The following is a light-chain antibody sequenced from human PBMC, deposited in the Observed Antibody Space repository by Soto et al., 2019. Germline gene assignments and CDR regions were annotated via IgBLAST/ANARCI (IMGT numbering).Light chain of an antibody. V-gene: IGLV1-51*01. J-gene: IGLJ1*01. Sequence: THPPSVSATPGQKVTISCSGSSSNIGNNFVSWYQQLPGAAPKLLIFDDNKRPSGIPDRFSGSKSGTSATLGITGLQTGDEADYYCGTWDSSLSAVFGTGTKVTVL. CDR3: GTWDSSLSAV. CDR2: DDN. CDR1: SSNIGNNF.